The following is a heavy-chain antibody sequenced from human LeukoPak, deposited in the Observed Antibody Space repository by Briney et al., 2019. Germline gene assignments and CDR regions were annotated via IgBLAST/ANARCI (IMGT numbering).Heavy chain of an antibody. CDR2: IKQDGSEK. Sequence: PGGSLRLSCAASGFTFSSYWMSGVRQAPGKGQEWVANIKQDGSEKYYVDSVRGRFTISRDNAKNSLYLQMNSLRAEDTAVYYCARGDWLPLPYAFDHWGQGTLVTVSS. CDR1: GFTFSSYW. CDR3: ARGDWLPLPYAFDH. V-gene: IGHV3-7*01. D-gene: IGHD5-12*01. J-gene: IGHJ4*02.